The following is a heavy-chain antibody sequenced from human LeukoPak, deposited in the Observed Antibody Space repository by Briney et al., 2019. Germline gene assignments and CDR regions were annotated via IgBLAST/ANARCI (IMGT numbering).Heavy chain of an antibody. CDR1: GGSISSSSYY. CDR3: ARDGGDGYTPADRFGY. D-gene: IGHD5-24*01. J-gene: IGHJ4*02. CDR2: IYHSGST. Sequence: SETLSLTCTVSGGSISSSSYYWGWIRQPPGKGLEWIGSIYHSGSTYYNPSLKSRVTISVDTSKNQFSLKLSSVTAADTAVYYCARDGGDGYTPADRFGYWGQGILVTVSS. V-gene: IGHV4-39*07.